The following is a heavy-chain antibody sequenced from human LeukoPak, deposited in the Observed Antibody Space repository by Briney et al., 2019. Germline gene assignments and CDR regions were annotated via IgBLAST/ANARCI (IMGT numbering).Heavy chain of an antibody. D-gene: IGHD5-18*01. V-gene: IGHV4-39*02. Sequence: PSETLSLTCTVSGGSISSSSYYWGWIRQPPGKGLEWIGSIYYSGSTYYNPSLKSRVTISVDTSKNQFSLKLTSVTAADTAVYYCGRDLSGYSISNWFDPWGQGTLVTVSS. CDR1: GGSISSSSYY. CDR3: GRDLSGYSISNWFDP. CDR2: IYYSGST. J-gene: IGHJ5*02.